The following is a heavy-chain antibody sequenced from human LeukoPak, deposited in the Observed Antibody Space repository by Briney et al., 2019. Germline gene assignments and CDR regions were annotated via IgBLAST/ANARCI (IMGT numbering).Heavy chain of an antibody. D-gene: IGHD3-10*01. Sequence: GESLQISCKGSGYSFTSYWIGWVRQMPGKGLEWMGIIYPGDSDTRYSPSFQGQVTISADKSISTAYLQWSSLKASDTAMYYCARRYYYGSGSYYKNHFDYWGQGTLVTVSS. V-gene: IGHV5-51*01. CDR2: IYPGDSDT. J-gene: IGHJ4*02. CDR3: ARRYYYGSGSYYKNHFDY. CDR1: GYSFTSYW.